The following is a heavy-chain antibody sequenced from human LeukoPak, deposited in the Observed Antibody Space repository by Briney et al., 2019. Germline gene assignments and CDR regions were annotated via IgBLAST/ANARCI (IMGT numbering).Heavy chain of an antibody. CDR3: VAYYDILTGPR. Sequence: PGRSLRLSCAASGFTFSNYGIHWVRQAPGKGLEWVAVISYDASNEYYADSVKGRFTLSRDKSKNTVYLQMNSLRAEDTALYYCVAYYDILTGPRWGQGTLVTVSS. J-gene: IGHJ4*02. CDR2: ISYDASNE. CDR1: GFTFSNYG. D-gene: IGHD3-9*01. V-gene: IGHV3-30*03.